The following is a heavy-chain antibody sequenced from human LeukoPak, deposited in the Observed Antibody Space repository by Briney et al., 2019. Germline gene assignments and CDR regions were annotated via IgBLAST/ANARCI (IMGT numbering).Heavy chain of an antibody. CDR3: AREGLYSDPWLEAFDI. CDR1: GFTFSNYE. D-gene: IGHD6-13*01. CDR2: IGPSGSVI. J-gene: IGHJ3*02. V-gene: IGHV3-48*03. Sequence: GGSLRLSCAAFGFTFSNYEMNWVRQASGKGLEWGSYIGPSGSVIYYADSVKGRFTTSRDNARNSLHLQMKSLRDEDTAVYYCAREGLYSDPWLEAFDIWGQGTLVTVSS.